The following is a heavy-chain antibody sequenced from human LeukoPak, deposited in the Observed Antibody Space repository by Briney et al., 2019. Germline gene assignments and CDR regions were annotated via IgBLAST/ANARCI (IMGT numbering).Heavy chain of an antibody. CDR1: GFTFSSYW. J-gene: IGHJ6*03. D-gene: IGHD3-22*01. CDR2: ISSSSSYI. CDR3: ARTLYDTSGYYYYYYYMDV. Sequence: GGSLRLSCAASGFTFSSYWMHWVRQAPGKGLEWVSSISSSSSYIYYADSLKGRFTISRDNAKNSLYLQMNSLRAADTAVYYCARTLYDTSGYYYYYYYMDVWGKGTTVTVSS. V-gene: IGHV3-21*01.